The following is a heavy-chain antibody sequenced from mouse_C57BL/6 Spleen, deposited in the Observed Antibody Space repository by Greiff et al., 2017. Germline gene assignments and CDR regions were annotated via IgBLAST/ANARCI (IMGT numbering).Heavy chain of an antibody. D-gene: IGHD2-3*01. CDR1: GYTFTDYY. Sequence: VQWVESGPELVKPGASVKISCKASGYTFTDYYINWVKQRPGQGLEWIGWIFPGSGSTYYNEKFKGKATLTVDKSSSTAYMLLSSLTSEDSAVYFCARAGGWLPYWYFDVWGTGTTVTVSS. V-gene: IGHV1-75*01. CDR2: IFPGSGST. J-gene: IGHJ1*03. CDR3: ARAGGWLPYWYFDV.